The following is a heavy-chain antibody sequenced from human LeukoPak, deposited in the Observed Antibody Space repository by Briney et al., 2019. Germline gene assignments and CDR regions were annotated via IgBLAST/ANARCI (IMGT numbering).Heavy chain of an antibody. Sequence: SETLSLTCAVYGGSFSGYYWSWIRQPPGKGLEWIGEINHRGSTNYNPSLKSRVTISVDTSKNQFSLKLSSVTAADTAVYYCASGGAAAGYYYSYGMDVWGQGTTVTVSS. CDR2: INHRGST. J-gene: IGHJ6*02. V-gene: IGHV4-34*01. D-gene: IGHD6-13*01. CDR3: ASGGAAAGYYYSYGMDV. CDR1: GGSFSGYY.